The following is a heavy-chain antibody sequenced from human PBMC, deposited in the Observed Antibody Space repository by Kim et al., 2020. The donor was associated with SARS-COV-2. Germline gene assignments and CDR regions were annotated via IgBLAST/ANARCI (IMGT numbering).Heavy chain of an antibody. D-gene: IGHD3-9*01. CDR3: ARVNYDILTGYFYYYYYGMDV. V-gene: IGHV1-18*04. Sequence: ASVKVSCKASGYTFTSYGISWVRQAPGQGLEWMGWISAYNGNTNYAQKLQGRVTMTTDTSTSTAYMELRSLRSDDTAVYYCARVNYDILTGYFYYYYYGMDVWGQGTTVTVSS. CDR2: ISAYNGNT. CDR1: GYTFTSYG. J-gene: IGHJ6*02.